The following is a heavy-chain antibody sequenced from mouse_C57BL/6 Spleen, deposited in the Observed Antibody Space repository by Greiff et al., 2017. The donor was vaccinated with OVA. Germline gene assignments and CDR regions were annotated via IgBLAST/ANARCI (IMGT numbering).Heavy chain of an antibody. CDR2: IYPGSGST. V-gene: IGHV1-55*01. D-gene: IGHD1-1*01. J-gene: IGHJ4*01. CDR1: GYTFTSYW. Sequence: QVQLQQPGAELVKPGASVKMSCKASGYTFTSYWITWVKQRPGQGLEWIGDIYPGSGSTNYNEKFKSKATLTVDTSSSTAYMQLSSLTSEDSAVYYCARSHGSSCYYYAMDYWGQGTSVTVSS. CDR3: ARSHGSSCYYYAMDY.